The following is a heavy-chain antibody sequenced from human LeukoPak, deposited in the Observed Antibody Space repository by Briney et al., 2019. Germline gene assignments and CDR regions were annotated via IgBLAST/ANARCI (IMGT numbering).Heavy chain of an antibody. CDR2: MNPNSGNT. Sequence: ASVKVSCKASGYTFTTYDINWVRQATGQGLEWMGWMNPNSGNTGYAQKFQGRVTITADESTSTAYMELSSLRSEDTAVYYCARERADSSGYPFDYWGQGTLVTVSS. CDR1: GYTFTTYD. J-gene: IGHJ4*02. CDR3: ARERADSSGYPFDY. D-gene: IGHD3-22*01. V-gene: IGHV1-8*01.